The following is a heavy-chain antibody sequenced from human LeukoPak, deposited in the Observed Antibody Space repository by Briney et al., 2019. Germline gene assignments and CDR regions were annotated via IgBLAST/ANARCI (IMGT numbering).Heavy chain of an antibody. D-gene: IGHD3-3*02. J-gene: IGHJ4*02. CDR3: AKKGIYDY. V-gene: IGHV3-30*18. Sequence: GGSLRLSCAASGFTFSSYGMHWVRQAPGRGLGWVAVISYDGSNKYYAASVKGRFTIYRDNSKNTLYLKMNSLRAEDTAVYYCAKKGIYDYWGQGTLVTVSS. CDR2: ISYDGSNK. CDR1: GFTFSSYG.